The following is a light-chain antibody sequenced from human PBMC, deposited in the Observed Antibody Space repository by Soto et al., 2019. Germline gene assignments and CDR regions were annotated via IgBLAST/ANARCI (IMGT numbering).Light chain of an antibody. J-gene: IGLJ3*02. CDR3: CSYAGSYTWV. CDR1: SSDVGDYNY. CDR2: DVS. Sequence: ALTQPRSVSGSPGQSVTISCTGTSSDVGDYNYVSWYQQHPGKAPKLMIYDVSERPSGVPDRFSGSKSGNTASLTISGLQAEDEADYYCCSYAGSYTWVFGGGTKLTVL. V-gene: IGLV2-11*01.